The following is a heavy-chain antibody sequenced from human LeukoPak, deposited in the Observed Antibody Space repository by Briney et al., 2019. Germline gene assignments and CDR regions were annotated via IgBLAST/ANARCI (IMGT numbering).Heavy chain of an antibody. D-gene: IGHD6-19*01. CDR2: ISSSSSYI. J-gene: IGHJ4*02. CDR1: EFTFSGYT. CDR3: ARAVAVDY. V-gene: IGHV3-21*01. Sequence: LXLSCAASEFTFSGYTMNWVRQAPGKGLEWVSSISSSSSYIYYADSVKGRFTISRDNAKNSLYLQMNSLRAEDTAVYYCARAVAVDYWGQGTLVTVSS.